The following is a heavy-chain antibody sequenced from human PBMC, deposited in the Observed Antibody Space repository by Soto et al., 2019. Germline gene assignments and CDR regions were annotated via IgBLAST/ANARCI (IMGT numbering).Heavy chain of an antibody. CDR3: AKDGGYSFRYYGMDV. D-gene: IGHD5-18*01. CDR1: GFTFDDYA. CDR2: ISWNSGSI. Sequence: SLRLSCAASGFTFDDYAMHWVRQAPGKGLEWVSGISWNSGSIGYADSVKGRFTISRDNAKNSLYLQMNSLRAEDTALYYCAKDGGYSFRYYGMDVWGQGTTVTVSS. J-gene: IGHJ6*02. V-gene: IGHV3-9*01.